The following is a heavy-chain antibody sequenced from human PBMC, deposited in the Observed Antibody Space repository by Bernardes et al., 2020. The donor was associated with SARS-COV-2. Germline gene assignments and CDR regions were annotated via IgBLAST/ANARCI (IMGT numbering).Heavy chain of an antibody. V-gene: IGHV4-39*02. D-gene: IGHD6-13*01. CDR1: GDSITSSTYY. CDR2: MSYSGIT. CDR3: ARGPRGSSSNFDF. Sequence: SETLSLTCTVSGDSITSSTYYWGWIRQPPGKGLEWIGSMSYSGITYYNPSLKSRVTMPVDTSNNHFSLRLTSVTAADTAVYYCARGPRGSSSNFDFWGQGTLVTVSS. J-gene: IGHJ4*02.